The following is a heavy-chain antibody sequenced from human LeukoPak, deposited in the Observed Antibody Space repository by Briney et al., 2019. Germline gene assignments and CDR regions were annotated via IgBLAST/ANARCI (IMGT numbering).Heavy chain of an antibody. D-gene: IGHD6-13*01. CDR2: IYYSGST. Sequence: SETLSLTCTVSGGSISSYYWSWIRQPPGKGLEWIGYIYYSGSTNYNPSLKSRVTISVDTSKNQLSLKLSSVTAADTAVYYCARHLYSSSWYVDYWGQGTLVTVSS. CDR3: ARHLYSSSWYVDY. J-gene: IGHJ4*02. V-gene: IGHV4-59*08. CDR1: GGSISSYY.